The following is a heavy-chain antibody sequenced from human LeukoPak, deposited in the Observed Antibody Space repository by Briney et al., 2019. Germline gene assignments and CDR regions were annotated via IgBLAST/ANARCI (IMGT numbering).Heavy chain of an antibody. Sequence: GGSLRLSCAASGFTFSSHGMHWVRQAPGKGLEWVSAISGSGGSTYYADSVKGRLTISRDNSKNTLYLQMNSLRAEDTAVYYCAKKGLNYDSIHYPIDYWGQGTLVTVSS. CDR3: AKKGLNYDSIHYPIDY. D-gene: IGHD3-22*01. CDR1: GFTFSSHG. CDR2: ISGSGGST. V-gene: IGHV3-23*01. J-gene: IGHJ4*02.